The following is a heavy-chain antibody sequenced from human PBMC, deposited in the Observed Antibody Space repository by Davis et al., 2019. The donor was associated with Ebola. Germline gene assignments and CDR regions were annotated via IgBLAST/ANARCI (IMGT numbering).Heavy chain of an antibody. Sequence: AASVKVSCKTSGYTVSDYGLNWVRQAPGLGLEWMGWINTETGNPTYAQGFTGRFVFSLDTSVSTAYLQTSSLKTEDAAVYYCARSTMTQDAFDIWGQGTMVTVSS. J-gene: IGHJ3*02. CDR2: INTETGNP. D-gene: IGHD3-22*01. V-gene: IGHV7-4-1*02. CDR3: ARSTMTQDAFDI. CDR1: GYTVSDYG.